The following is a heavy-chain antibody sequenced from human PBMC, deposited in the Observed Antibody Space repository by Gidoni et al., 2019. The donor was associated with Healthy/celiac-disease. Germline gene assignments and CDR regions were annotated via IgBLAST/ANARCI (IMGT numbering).Heavy chain of an antibody. Sequence: EVKLVESGGGLVQPGRSLRLSCSASGFTFSSYAMHGVRQAPGKGLEYVSAISINGGSTYYADSVKGRFTISRDNSKNTLYLQMSSLRAEDTAVYYCVKVGYYDSSGYYYDYYYYMDVWGKGTTVTVSS. CDR3: VKVGYYDSSGYYYDYYYYMDV. J-gene: IGHJ6*03. CDR1: GFTFSSYA. CDR2: ISINGGST. D-gene: IGHD3-22*01. V-gene: IGHV3-64D*09.